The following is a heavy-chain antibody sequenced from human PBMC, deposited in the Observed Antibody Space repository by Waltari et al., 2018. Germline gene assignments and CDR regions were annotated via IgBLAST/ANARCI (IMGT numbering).Heavy chain of an antibody. CDR3: ASSPTY. CDR1: GFTFSDAL. CDR2: IKSKAAGGST. V-gene: IGHV3-15*01. J-gene: IGHJ4*02. Sequence: EAQLVESGGGLVKPGGSLRLSCVASGFTFSDALMNWVRQAPGKGLEWVARIKSKAAGGSTEYAAPVKGRFSISRDDSEKMLHLQMNSLKIEDTAVYYCASSPTYWGQGILVTVSS.